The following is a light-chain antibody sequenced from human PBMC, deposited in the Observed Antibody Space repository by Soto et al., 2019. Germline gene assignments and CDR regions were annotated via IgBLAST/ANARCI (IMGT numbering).Light chain of an antibody. Sequence: QSALTQPASVSGSPGQSITISCTGTSSDVGGYNYVSWYQQHPGKAPKLMIYDVSNRPSGVSNRLSGSKSGNTASLTISVLQAEDEADYYCSSYTRSTTPYVFGTGTKLTVL. J-gene: IGLJ1*01. CDR3: SSYTRSTTPYV. V-gene: IGLV2-14*03. CDR2: DVS. CDR1: SSDVGGYNY.